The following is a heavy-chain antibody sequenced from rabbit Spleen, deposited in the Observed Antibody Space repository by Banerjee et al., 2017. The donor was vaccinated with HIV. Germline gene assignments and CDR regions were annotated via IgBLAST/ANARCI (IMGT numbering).Heavy chain of an antibody. CDR2: IDVGNSIRT. D-gene: IGHD1-1*01. V-gene: IGHV1S45*01. CDR1: GFSFDSGYV. J-gene: IGHJ4*01. Sequence: QEQLVESGGGLVQPEGSLTLTCTASGFSFDSGYVMCWVRQAPGKGLEWIGCIDVGNSIRTFYASGVNGRFTVSKTSSTTVTLQMTSLTDADTATYFCARDSARADQFNLWGPGTLVTVS. CDR3: ARDSARADQFNL.